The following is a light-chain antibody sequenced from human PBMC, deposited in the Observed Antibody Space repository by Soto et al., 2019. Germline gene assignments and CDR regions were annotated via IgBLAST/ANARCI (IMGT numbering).Light chain of an antibody. CDR1: QGISTS. J-gene: IGKJ2*01. V-gene: IGKV1-12*01. Sequence: DLQMTQFPSTVSASVGDRVTITCRASQGISTSLGWYQQKPGKAPSLLISAASTLQSGVPSRFSGSGSGTDFTLTISSLQPADFATYYCQQAASLPYTFGQGTKVEIK. CDR2: AAS. CDR3: QQAASLPYT.